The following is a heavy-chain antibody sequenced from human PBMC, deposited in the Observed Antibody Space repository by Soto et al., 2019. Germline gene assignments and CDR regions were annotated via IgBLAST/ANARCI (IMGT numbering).Heavy chain of an antibody. D-gene: IGHD2-21*02. CDR3: AKDPHIYCGGDCYARINWYFDL. Sequence: QVQLVESGGGVVQPGRSLRLSCAASGFTFSNYGIHWVRQAPGKGLEWVAVISYDGSKKYYADAAKGRFTISRDNSKNTRYLQMNTLRTEDTAVYYCAKDPHIYCGGDCYARINWYFDLWGRGTLVTVSS. CDR1: GFTFSNYG. J-gene: IGHJ2*01. V-gene: IGHV3-30*18. CDR2: ISYDGSKK.